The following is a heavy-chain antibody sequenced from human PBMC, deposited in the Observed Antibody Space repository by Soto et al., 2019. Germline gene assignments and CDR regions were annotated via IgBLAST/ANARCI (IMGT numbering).Heavy chain of an antibody. V-gene: IGHV5-51*01. Sequence: PGQSLKISCKGSGYSFTSYWIGWVRQMPAKGLEWMGIIYPGDSDTRYSPSFQGQVTISADKSISTAYLQWSSLKASDTAMYYCARRYCTNGVCVLGMDVWGQGTTVTVSS. D-gene: IGHD2-8*01. CDR1: GYSFTSYW. J-gene: IGHJ6*02. CDR2: IYPGDSDT. CDR3: ARRYCTNGVCVLGMDV.